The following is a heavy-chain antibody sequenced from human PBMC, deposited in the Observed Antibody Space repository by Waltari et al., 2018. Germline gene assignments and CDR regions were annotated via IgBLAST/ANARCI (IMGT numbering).Heavy chain of an antibody. D-gene: IGHD3-3*01. J-gene: IGHJ5*02. V-gene: IGHV4-59*01. CDR2: IYYSGST. CDR1: GGSISSYY. Sequence: QVQLQESGPGLVKPSETLSLTCTVSGGSISSYYWRWIRQPPGKGLEWIGYIYYSGSTNYTPSLKSRVTISVDTSKNQFSLKLSSVTAADTAVYYCARRAFGVVRMGAFDPWGQGTLVTVSS. CDR3: ARRAFGVVRMGAFDP.